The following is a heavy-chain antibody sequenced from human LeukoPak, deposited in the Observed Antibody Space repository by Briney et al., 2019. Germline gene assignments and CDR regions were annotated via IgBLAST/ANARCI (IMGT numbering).Heavy chain of an antibody. CDR2: ISSSGSTK. CDR3: VSGMIEFYY. Sequence: GGSLRLSCEASGITFGTNSMNWVRQAPGKGLEWGSYISSSGSTKYYADSVEGRFTISRYSAKNSLFLQMNSLRVGDTSVYYCVSGMIEFYYWGQGTRVTVSS. J-gene: IGHJ4*02. D-gene: IGHD3-22*01. CDR1: GITFGTNS. V-gene: IGHV3-48*04.